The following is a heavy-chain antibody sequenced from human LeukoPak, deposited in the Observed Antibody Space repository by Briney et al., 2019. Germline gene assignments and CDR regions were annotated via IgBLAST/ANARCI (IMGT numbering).Heavy chain of an antibody. Sequence: ASVKVSCKASGYTFTSYYIHWVRQAPGQGLEWMGIINPSGGSTSYAQKFQGRVTMTRDTSTSTVYMQLSSLRSEDTAVYYCAREDTSSEDYYYYGIDVWGQGTTVTVSS. D-gene: IGHD6-13*01. CDR3: AREDTSSEDYYYYGIDV. CDR2: INPSGGST. CDR1: GYTFTSYY. J-gene: IGHJ6*02. V-gene: IGHV1-46*01.